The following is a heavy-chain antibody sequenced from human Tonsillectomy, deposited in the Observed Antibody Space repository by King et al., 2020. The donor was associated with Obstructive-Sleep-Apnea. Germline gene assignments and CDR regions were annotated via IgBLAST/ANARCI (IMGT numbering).Heavy chain of an antibody. CDR3: ARDLAAAVDY. V-gene: IGHV1-2*02. D-gene: IGHD6-13*01. CDR1: GYTFTGYY. J-gene: IGHJ4*02. Sequence: VQLVESGAEVKKPGASVKVSCKASGYTFTGYYMHWVRQAPGQGLEWMGGINPNRGGTNYAPNFQGRVTMTRDKSISTAYMELSSLRSDDKAVYYCARDLAAAVDYWGQGTLVTVSS. CDR2: INPNRGGT.